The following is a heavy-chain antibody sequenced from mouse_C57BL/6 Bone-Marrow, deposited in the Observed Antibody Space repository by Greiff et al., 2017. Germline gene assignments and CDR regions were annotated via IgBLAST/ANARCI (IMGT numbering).Heavy chain of an antibody. CDR2: ISDGGSYT. J-gene: IGHJ2*01. Sequence: EVKLVESGGGLVKPGGSLKLSCAASGFTFSSYALSWVRQPPETRLEWVATISDGGSYTYYPDTVKGRFTISRDITKNNLYLQLSHLKTEDTAMDYSARSDSDYWGQGTTLTVSS. CDR3: ARSDSDY. V-gene: IGHV5-4*03. D-gene: IGHD2-4*01. CDR1: GFTFSSYA.